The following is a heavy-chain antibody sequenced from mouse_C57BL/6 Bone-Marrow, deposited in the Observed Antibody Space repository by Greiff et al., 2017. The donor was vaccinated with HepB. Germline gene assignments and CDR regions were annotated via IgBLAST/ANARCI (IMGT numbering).Heavy chain of an antibody. Sequence: VQLQQSGPELVKPGASVKIPCKASGYTFTDYNMDWVKQSHGKSLEWIGDINPNNGGTIYNQKFKGKATLTVDKSSSTAYMELRSLTSEDTAVYYCAREGFYYYGSKDWYFDVWGTGTTVTVSS. CDR1: GYTFTDYN. CDR3: AREGFYYYGSKDWYFDV. CDR2: INPNNGGT. V-gene: IGHV1-18*01. D-gene: IGHD1-1*01. J-gene: IGHJ1*03.